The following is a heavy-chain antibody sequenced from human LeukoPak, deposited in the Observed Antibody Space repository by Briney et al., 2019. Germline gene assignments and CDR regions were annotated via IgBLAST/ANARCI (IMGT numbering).Heavy chain of an antibody. J-gene: IGHJ4*02. CDR1: GFTFSSYG. V-gene: IGHV3-30*02. Sequence: GGSLRLSCTASGFTFSSYGMHWVRQAPGKGLEWVAFIRYDGSNKYYADSVKGRFTISRDNSKNTLYLQMNSLRAEDTAVYYCARHFFGYFDYWGQGTLVTVSS. CDR3: ARHFFGYFDY. D-gene: IGHD3-16*01. CDR2: IRYDGSNK.